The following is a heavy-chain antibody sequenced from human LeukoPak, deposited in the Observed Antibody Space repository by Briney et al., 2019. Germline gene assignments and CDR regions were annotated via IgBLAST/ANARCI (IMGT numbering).Heavy chain of an antibody. V-gene: IGHV4-38-2*02. D-gene: IGHD1-26*01. CDR1: AYSISSGYY. CDR3: ARDVPMYSGSHLYYYMDV. Sequence: PSETLSLTCTVSAYSISSGYYWGWIRQPPGKGLEWIASIYHSGSTYYNASLKSRVTISVDTSKNQFSLKLSSVTAADTAVYYCARDVPMYSGSHLYYYMDVWGKGTTVTVSS. J-gene: IGHJ6*03. CDR2: IYHSGST.